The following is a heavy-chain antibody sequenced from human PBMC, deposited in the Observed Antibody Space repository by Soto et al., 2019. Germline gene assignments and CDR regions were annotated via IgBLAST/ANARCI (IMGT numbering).Heavy chain of an antibody. Sequence: QVQLVQSGAEVKKSGASVKVSRKASGYTFTGYYIHWVRQAPGQGLEWMGEISPNSGVTKYAQKFQGRVTMTRDTSISTVYLELSNLSPDDTAVYYCGRGRSGELVVFYWGQGTLVTVYS. CDR3: GRGRSGELVVFY. J-gene: IGHJ4*02. V-gene: IGHV1-2*02. CDR1: GYTFTGYY. CDR2: ISPNSGVT. D-gene: IGHD1-7*01.